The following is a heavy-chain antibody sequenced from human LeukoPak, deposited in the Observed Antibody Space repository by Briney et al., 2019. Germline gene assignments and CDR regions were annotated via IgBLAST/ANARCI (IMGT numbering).Heavy chain of an antibody. Sequence: GGSLRLSCAASGFTFTTYWMSWMRQAPGKGLQWVANIKYDGSEQYYVDSVKGRFTISRDNAKNSLFLQMNSLGVEDTAVYYCKSGGAAPGSFDYWGQGALVTVSS. CDR3: KSGGAAPGSFDY. CDR1: GFTFTTYW. D-gene: IGHD1-26*01. V-gene: IGHV3-7*01. J-gene: IGHJ4*02. CDR2: IKYDGSEQ.